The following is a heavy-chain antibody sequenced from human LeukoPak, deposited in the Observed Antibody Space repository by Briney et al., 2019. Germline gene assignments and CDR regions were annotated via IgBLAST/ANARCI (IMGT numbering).Heavy chain of an antibody. Sequence: AGGSLRLSCAASGFTFSSYWMHWVRQAPGKGPEWVASIRQDGSEKTYVDSVKGRFTISRDNTKNSLSLQLNGLRAEDTAVYYCARDGAAAGLYFDLWGQGTLVTVSS. J-gene: IGHJ4*01. V-gene: IGHV3-7*01. CDR3: ARDGAAAGLYFDL. D-gene: IGHD6-13*01. CDR1: GFTFSSYW. CDR2: IRQDGSEK.